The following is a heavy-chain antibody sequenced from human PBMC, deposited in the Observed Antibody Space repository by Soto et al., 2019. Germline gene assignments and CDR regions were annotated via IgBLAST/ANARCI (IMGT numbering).Heavy chain of an antibody. CDR1: GTIFSSYT. CDR2: IIPILGET. V-gene: IGHV1-69*08. CDR3: ARGLGGRMDD. Sequence: QVQLVQSGAEVKKPGSSVRVSCKASGTIFSSYTISWVRQAPGQGLEWMGRIIPILGETNSAQKFQGRVTLTADKSTNTPYMELNRLRLEDTALYYCARGLGGRMDDWGQGTTVTVSS. J-gene: IGHJ6*02. D-gene: IGHD3-16*01.